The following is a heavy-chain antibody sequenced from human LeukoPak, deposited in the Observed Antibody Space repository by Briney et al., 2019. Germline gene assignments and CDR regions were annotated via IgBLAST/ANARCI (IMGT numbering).Heavy chain of an antibody. J-gene: IGHJ4*02. CDR1: GFTFSSYS. D-gene: IGHD3-22*01. V-gene: IGHV3-21*06. Sequence: GGSLRLSCAASGFTFSSYSMNWVRQAPGKGLEWVSSTTSSSSYIYYADSVKGRFTISRDNAKNSLYLQMNSLTAEDTAVYSCARQESRNYYFEGLDYWGQGTLVTVSS. CDR3: ARQESRNYYFEGLDY. CDR2: TTSSSSYI.